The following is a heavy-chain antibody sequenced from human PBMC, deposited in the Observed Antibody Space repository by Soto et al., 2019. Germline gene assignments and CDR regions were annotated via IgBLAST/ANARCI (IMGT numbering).Heavy chain of an antibody. V-gene: IGHV4-30-4*01. CDR2: IYHTGAT. D-gene: IGHD3-10*01. Sequence: QVQLQESGPGLVRPSQTLSLTCTVSGASIISLDYYWTWIRQPPGKGLEWIGHIYHTGATYYNPSLESRVVTSEAASNNQFSRKLRSVTAADPAVFYCARGAVVSLVRGVMGGNWFDPWGQGALVTVSS. CDR3: ARGAVVSLVRGVMGGNWFDP. CDR1: GASIISLDYY. J-gene: IGHJ5*02.